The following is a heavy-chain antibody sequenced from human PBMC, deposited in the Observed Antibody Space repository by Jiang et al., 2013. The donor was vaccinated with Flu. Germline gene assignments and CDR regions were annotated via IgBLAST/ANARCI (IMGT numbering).Heavy chain of an antibody. J-gene: IGHJ5*02. D-gene: IGHD3-3*01. CDR3: ARDQNYDFWSGYFRRNNWFDP. CDR2: IIPIFGTA. Sequence: VQLVESGAEVKKPGSSVKVSCKASGGTFSSYAISWVRQAPGQGLEWMGGIIPIFGTANYAQKFQGRVTITADKSTSTAYMELSSLRSEDTAVYYCARDQNYDFWSGYFRRNNWFDPVGPGNPGHRLL. CDR1: GGTFSSYA. V-gene: IGHV1-69*06.